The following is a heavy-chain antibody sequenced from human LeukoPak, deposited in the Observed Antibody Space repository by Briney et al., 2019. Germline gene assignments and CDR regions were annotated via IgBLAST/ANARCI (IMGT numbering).Heavy chain of an antibody. J-gene: IGHJ4*02. CDR2: IYSGGST. CDR3: TTDYCSGASCRSDH. V-gene: IGHV3-53*01. Sequence: GGSLRLSCAASGFTVSSNHMSWVRQAPGKGLEWVSFIYSGGSTYYTDSGEGRFTISRDNSKNTLYPQMNSLRAEDTAVYYCTTDYCSGASCRSDHWGQGTLVTVSS. CDR1: GFTVSSNH. D-gene: IGHD2-15*01.